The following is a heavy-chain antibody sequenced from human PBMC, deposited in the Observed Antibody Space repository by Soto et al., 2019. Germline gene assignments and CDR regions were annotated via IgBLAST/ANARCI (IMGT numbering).Heavy chain of an antibody. CDR2: IYYSGST. Sequence: SETLSLTCTVPDGSISSSSYFWAWIRQPPGKGLEWIATIYYSGSTYYNPSLKSRVTMSVDTSKNQFSLKLSSVTAADTAVYYCARDQLEGNWFDPWGQGTLVTVSS. J-gene: IGHJ5*02. D-gene: IGHD1-1*01. V-gene: IGHV4-39*02. CDR3: ARDQLEGNWFDP. CDR1: DGSISSSSYF.